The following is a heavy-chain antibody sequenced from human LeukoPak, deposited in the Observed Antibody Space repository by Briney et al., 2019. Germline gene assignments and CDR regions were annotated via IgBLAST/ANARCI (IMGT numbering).Heavy chain of an antibody. V-gene: IGHV3-23*01. Sequence: GGSLILSCAASEFIFSSYAMSWVRQAPGKGLEWVSGISGSGGSTDYADSVKGRFTISRDNSKNTLYLQMISLRAEDTAVYYCATDSSTWYFDYWGQGTQVTVPS. CDR2: ISGSGGST. D-gene: IGHD6-13*01. CDR1: EFIFSSYA. CDR3: ATDSSTWYFDY. J-gene: IGHJ4*02.